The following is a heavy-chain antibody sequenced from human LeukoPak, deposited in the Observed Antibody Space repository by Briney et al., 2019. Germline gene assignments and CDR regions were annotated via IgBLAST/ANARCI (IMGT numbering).Heavy chain of an antibody. CDR1: GGSFSGYY. J-gene: IGHJ4*02. CDR2: INRSGST. V-gene: IGHV4-34*01. CDR3: ARVQTDYGDYVGY. D-gene: IGHD4-17*01. Sequence: ASETLSLTCAVYGGSFSGYYWSWIRQPPGKGLEWIGEINRSGSTNYNPSLKSRVTISVDTSKNQFSLKLSSVTAADTAVYYCARVQTDYGDYVGYWGQGTLVTVSS.